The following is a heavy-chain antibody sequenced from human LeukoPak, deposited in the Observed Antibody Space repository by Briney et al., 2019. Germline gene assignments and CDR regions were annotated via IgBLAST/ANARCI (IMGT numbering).Heavy chain of an antibody. D-gene: IGHD6-19*01. Sequence: GGSLRLSCAASGFTFDDYAMHWVRQAPGKGLEWVSGISWNSGSIGYADSVKGRFTISRDNAKNSLYLQMNSLRAEDTALYYCAKDIGGAAARCAFDIWGQGTMVTVSS. CDR3: AKDIGGAAARCAFDI. CDR2: ISWNSGSI. J-gene: IGHJ3*02. V-gene: IGHV3-9*01. CDR1: GFTFDDYA.